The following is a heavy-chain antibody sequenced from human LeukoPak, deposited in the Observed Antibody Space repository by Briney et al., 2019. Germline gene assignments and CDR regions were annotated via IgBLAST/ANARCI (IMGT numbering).Heavy chain of an antibody. J-gene: IGHJ4*02. V-gene: IGHV3-23*01. CDR2: ISGSGGST. CDR1: GFTFSSYA. Sequence: PGGSLRLSCAASGFTFSSYAMSWVRQAPGKGLEWVSAISGSGGSTYYADSVKGRFTISRDNSKNTLYLRKNSLTADHTAVYVSPKDDYAVWVYWGQGTLVTVSS. CDR3: PKDDYAVWVY. D-gene: IGHD3-16*01.